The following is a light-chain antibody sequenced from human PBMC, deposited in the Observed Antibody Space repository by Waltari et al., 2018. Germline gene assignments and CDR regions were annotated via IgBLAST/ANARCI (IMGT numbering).Light chain of an antibody. CDR1: QNILHTSNNLHY. Sequence: DIVMTQSPDSLALSLGERDTINSKSSQNILHTSNNLHYFAWYQQKPGQPPKLLIYWASIRQFGVPARFSGGGSGTDFTLTIASLQAEDVAIYYCQQYYSAVTFGGGTKVEIK. J-gene: IGKJ4*01. CDR2: WAS. CDR3: QQYYSAVT. V-gene: IGKV4-1*01.